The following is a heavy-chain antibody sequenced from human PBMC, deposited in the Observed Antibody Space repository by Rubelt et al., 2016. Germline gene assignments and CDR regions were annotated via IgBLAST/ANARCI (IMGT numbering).Heavy chain of an antibody. CDR1: GFTFSSYS. D-gene: IGHD5-24*01. CDR2: ISSVSSVR. V-gene: IGHV3-48*02. Sequence: EVQLVESGGGSVQPGGSLRLSCVASGFTFSSYSMNWVRQTPGKRLEWISYISSVSSVRDYADSVRGRFTISRDNVKNSLYLEMNGRGDEDTAVYYCVRYGGDGYNWAFDSWGQGTMATVSS. CDR3: VRYGGDGYNWAFDS. J-gene: IGHJ3*02.